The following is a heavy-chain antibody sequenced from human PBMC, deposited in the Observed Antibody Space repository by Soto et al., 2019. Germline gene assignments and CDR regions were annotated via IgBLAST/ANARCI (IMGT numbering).Heavy chain of an antibody. CDR1: GYSFTSYW. V-gene: IGHV5-10-1*01. J-gene: IGHJ3*02. CDR2: IDPSDSYT. CDR3: ARHGIVVVPAAISAFDI. Sequence: GESLKISCKGSGYSFTSYWISWVRQMPGKGLEWMGRIDPSDSYTNYSPSFQGHVTISADKSISTAYLQWSSLKASDTAMYYCARHGIVVVPAAISAFDIWGQGKMVTVSS. D-gene: IGHD2-2*01.